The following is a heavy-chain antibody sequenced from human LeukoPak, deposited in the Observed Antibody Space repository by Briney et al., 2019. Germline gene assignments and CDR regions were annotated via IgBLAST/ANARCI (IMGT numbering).Heavy chain of an antibody. CDR2: ISGSSGTT. J-gene: IGHJ4*02. CDR3: AKSWSCVTYNDWLCYFDY. Sequence: GGSLRLSCAASGFTFSNYAMSWVRQAPGKGLEWVSGISGSSGTTYYTDSVQGRFTISRDNSKDTLYLQMNSLRDDDTAIYYCAKSWSCVTYNDWLCYFDYWGQGTLVTVSS. V-gene: IGHV3-23*01. D-gene: IGHD3-9*01. CDR1: GFTFSNYA.